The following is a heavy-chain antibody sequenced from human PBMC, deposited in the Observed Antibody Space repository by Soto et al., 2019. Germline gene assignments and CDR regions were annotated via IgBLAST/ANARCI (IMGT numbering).Heavy chain of an antibody. V-gene: IGHV3-23*01. CDR2: ISGSGGST. D-gene: IGHD2-15*01. J-gene: IGHJ4*02. Sequence: GGSLRLSCAASGFTFSSYAMSWVRQAPGKGLEWVSAISGSGGSTYYADSVKGRFTISRDNSKNTLYLQMNSLRAEDTAVYYCAKPHYCSGGSCYLGVFDYWGQGTLVTVSS. CDR1: GFTFSSYA. CDR3: AKPHYCSGGSCYLGVFDY.